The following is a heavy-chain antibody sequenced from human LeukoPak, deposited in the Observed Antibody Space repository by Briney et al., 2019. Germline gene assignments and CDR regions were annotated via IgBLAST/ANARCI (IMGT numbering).Heavy chain of an antibody. CDR1: GFTFTSSW. D-gene: IGHD6-19*01. CDR3: AKAVAGTFIDAFDI. J-gene: IGHJ3*02. Sequence: GGSLRLSCADSGFTFTSSWMHWVRQAPGKGLVWVSRIKSDGSGATYADSVKGRFTISRDNAKNTLYLQMNSLRAEDTAVYYCAKAVAGTFIDAFDIWGQGTMVTVSS. V-gene: IGHV3-74*03. CDR2: IKSDGSGA.